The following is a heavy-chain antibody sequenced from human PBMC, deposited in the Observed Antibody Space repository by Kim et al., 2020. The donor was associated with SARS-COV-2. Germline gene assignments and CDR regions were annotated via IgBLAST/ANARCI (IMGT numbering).Heavy chain of an antibody. D-gene: IGHD4-17*01. CDR3: AKDLDRSATTPVNTGWFDT. V-gene: IGHV3-33*06. J-gene: IGHJ5*02. Sequence: GGSLRLSCAASGFTFNNYGMHWVRQVPGKGLEWVAVIWYDGSNKYYADSVKGRFTISRDNYKNTLYLQMNSLSPEDTAVYYCAKDLDRSATTPVNTGWFDTWGQGTLVTVSS. CDR2: IWYDGSNK. CDR1: GFTFNNYG.